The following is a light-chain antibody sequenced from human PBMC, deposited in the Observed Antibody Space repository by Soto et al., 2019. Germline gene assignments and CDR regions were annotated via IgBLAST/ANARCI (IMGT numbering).Light chain of an antibody. V-gene: IGKV1-5*01. J-gene: IGKJ1*01. CDR3: QQYNHYWT. CDR1: QSISSW. Sequence: DLQMTQSPSTLSASVGDRVTITFRASQSISSWLAWYQQKPGKAPKVLIYDASSLESGVPSRFSGSGSGTEFSLTISSLQPDDFATYYCQQYNHYWTFGQGTKV. CDR2: DAS.